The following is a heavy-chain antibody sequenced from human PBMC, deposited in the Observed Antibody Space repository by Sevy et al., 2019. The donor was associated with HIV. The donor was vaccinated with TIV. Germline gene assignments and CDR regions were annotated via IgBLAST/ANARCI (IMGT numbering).Heavy chain of an antibody. CDR2: IYPDDSDT. CDR3: ATSRSGYFDSSGYYIY. D-gene: IGHD3-22*01. Sequence: GESLKISCKGSGYSFTSHWIGWVRHMPGKGLEWMGIIYPDDSDTRYSPSFQGQVTFSAAKPISTAYRQWSSLKASDTAMFYCATSRSGYFDSSGYYIYWGQGTLVTVSS. J-gene: IGHJ4*02. V-gene: IGHV5-51*04. CDR1: GYSFTSHW.